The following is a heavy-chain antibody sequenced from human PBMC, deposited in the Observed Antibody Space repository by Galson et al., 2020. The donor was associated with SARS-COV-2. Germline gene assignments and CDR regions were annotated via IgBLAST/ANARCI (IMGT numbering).Heavy chain of an antibody. Sequence: SETLSLTCTVSGGSISSSSSYWGWIRQPPGKGLEWIGSVHYSGNTYYNPSLKSQVTISVDTSKDQFSLRLTSVTAADTAVFYCAAGPVAGTGEWGQGTLVTVSS. CDR2: VHYSGNT. D-gene: IGHD6-19*01. CDR3: AAGPVAGTGE. V-gene: IGHV4-39*01. CDR1: GGSISSSSSY. J-gene: IGHJ4*02.